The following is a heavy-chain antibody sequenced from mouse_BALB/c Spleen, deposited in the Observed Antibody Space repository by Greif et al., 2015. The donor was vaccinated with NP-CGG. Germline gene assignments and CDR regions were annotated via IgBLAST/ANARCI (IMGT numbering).Heavy chain of an antibody. CDR2: ISSGGSYT. V-gene: IGHV5-9-3*01. J-gene: IGHJ4*01. CDR3: ARHEYYGLNAMDY. D-gene: IGHD1-2*01. CDR1: GFTFSSYA. Sequence: EVKVVESGGGLVKPGGSLKLSCAASGFTFSSYAMSWVRQTPEKRLEWVATISSGGSYTYYPDSVKGRFTISRDNAKNTLYLQMSSLRSEDTAMYYCARHEYYGLNAMDYWGQGTSVTVSS.